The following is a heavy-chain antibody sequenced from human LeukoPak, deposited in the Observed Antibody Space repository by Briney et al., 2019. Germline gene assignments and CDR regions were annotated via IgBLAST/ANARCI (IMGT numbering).Heavy chain of an antibody. Sequence: GGSLRLSCTGSGFAFGDYLMSWFRQAPGKGLEWVGFIRSKTYGGTTEYAASVEGRFTISRDDSKNIADLQMNSPKIEDTAMCYCTRVDDYGVGRSDHWGQGTLVTVSS. V-gene: IGHV3-49*03. CDR1: GFAFGDYL. CDR2: IRSKTYGGTT. CDR3: TRVDDYGVGRSDH. J-gene: IGHJ4*02. D-gene: IGHD3-10*01.